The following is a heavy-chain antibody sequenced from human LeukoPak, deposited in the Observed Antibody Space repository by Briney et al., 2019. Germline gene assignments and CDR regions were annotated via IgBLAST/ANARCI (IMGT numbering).Heavy chain of an antibody. CDR3: AGDTYGMDV. J-gene: IGHJ6*02. CDR1: GGSISNYY. Sequence: SETLSLTCSVSGGSISNYYWNWIRQPPGKGLEWIGYIYYSGSTNYNPSLKSRVTISIDTSKNQFSLKLSSVTAADTAIYYCAGDTYGMDVWGQGTTVTVSS. CDR2: IYYSGST. V-gene: IGHV4-59*12.